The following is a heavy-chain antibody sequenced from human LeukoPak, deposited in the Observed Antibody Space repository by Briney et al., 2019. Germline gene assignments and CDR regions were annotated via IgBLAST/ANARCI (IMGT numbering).Heavy chain of an antibody. J-gene: IGHJ6*02. CDR2: FDPEDGET. D-gene: IGHD1-26*01. Sequence: ASVKVSCKVSGYTLTELSIHWVRQAPGKGLEWMGGFDPEDGETIYAQKFQGRVTMTEDTSTDTAYMELSSLRSEDTAVYYCATAERSPYYYGMDVWGQGTTVTVSS. CDR1: GYTLTELS. V-gene: IGHV1-24*01. CDR3: ATAERSPYYYGMDV.